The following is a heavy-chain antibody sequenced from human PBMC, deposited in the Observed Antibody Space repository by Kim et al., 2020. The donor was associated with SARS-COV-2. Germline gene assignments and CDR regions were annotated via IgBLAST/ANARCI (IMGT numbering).Heavy chain of an antibody. CDR1: GFTFSTYW. Sequence: GGSLRLSCAASGFTFSTYWMTWVRQAPGKGLEWVANIKQDGTEKYYVDSVKGRFTISRDNAKNSLYLQMNSLRAEDTAVYYCARDGYNWALNFWGQGSLVTVSS. CDR2: IKQDGTEK. CDR3: ARDGYNWALNF. D-gene: IGHD5-12*01. V-gene: IGHV3-7*01. J-gene: IGHJ4*02.